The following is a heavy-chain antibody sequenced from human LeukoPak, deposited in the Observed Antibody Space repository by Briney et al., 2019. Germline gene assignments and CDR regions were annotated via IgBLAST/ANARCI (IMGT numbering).Heavy chain of an antibody. D-gene: IGHD3-3*02. CDR3: ARAVIPSIFGVVIWFDP. V-gene: IGHV4-59*01. Sequence: PSETLSLTCTVSGGSISSYYWSWIWQPPGKGLEWIGYIYYSGSTNYNPSLKSRVTISVDTSKNQFSLKLSSVTAADTAVYYCARAVIPSIFGVVIWFDPWGQGTLVTVSS. CDR2: IYYSGST. J-gene: IGHJ5*02. CDR1: GGSISSYY.